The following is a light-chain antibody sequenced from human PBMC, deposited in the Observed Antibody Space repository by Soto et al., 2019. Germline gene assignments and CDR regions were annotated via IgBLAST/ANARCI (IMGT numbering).Light chain of an antibody. CDR1: QNINSD. CDR3: QQYDDWRWT. Sequence: EIVMTQSPATLSVSPGERATLSCRASQNINSDLAWYQQKPGQAPRLLIYRASIRATGIPARFSGSGSETEFTLTISSLQSEDFAVYYCQQYDDWRWTFGQGTKVEIK. J-gene: IGKJ1*01. CDR2: RAS. V-gene: IGKV3-15*01.